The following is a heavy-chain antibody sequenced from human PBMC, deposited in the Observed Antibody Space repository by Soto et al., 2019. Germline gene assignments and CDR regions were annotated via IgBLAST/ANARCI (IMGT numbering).Heavy chain of an antibody. CDR1: GGSISSGGYY. CDR3: ASSLGIGTNAFDI. V-gene: IGHV4-31*03. Sequence: QVQLQESGPGLVKPSQTLSLTCTVSGGSISSGGYYWSWIRQHPGKGLEWIGYIYYSGSTYYNPSLNSRVTRSVDTSKNQFSLKLSSVTAADTDVYYCASSLGIGTNAFDIWGQGTMVTVSS. CDR2: IYYSGST. J-gene: IGHJ3*02. D-gene: IGHD7-27*01.